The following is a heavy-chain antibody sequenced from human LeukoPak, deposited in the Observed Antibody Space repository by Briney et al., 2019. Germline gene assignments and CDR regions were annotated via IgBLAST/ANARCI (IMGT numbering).Heavy chain of an antibody. CDR2: INHSGST. V-gene: IGHV4-34*01. Sequence: SETLSLACAVYGGSFSGYYWSWLCQPPGKGLEWIGEINHSGSTNYNPSLKSRVTISVDTSKNQFSLKLSSVTAADTAVYYCARRSPRGYYFDYWGQGTLVTVSS. CDR1: GGSFSGYY. D-gene: IGHD3-10*01. CDR3: ARRSPRGYYFDY. J-gene: IGHJ4*02.